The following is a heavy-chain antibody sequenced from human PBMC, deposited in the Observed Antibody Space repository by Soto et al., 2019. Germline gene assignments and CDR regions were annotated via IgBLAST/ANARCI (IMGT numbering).Heavy chain of an antibody. CDR3: ARVLSTFDY. Sequence: QVQLVESGGGVVQPGRSLRLSCAASGFTFSSYAMHWVRQAPGKGLEWVAVISYDGSNKYYADSVKGRFTISRDNSKNTLYLQMNSLRAEDTAVYYGARVLSTFDYWGQGTLVTVSS. CDR1: GFTFSSYA. CDR2: ISYDGSNK. V-gene: IGHV3-30-3*01. J-gene: IGHJ4*02.